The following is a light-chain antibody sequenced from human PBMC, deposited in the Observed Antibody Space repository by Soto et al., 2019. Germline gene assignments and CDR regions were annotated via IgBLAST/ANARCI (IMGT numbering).Light chain of an antibody. J-gene: IGLJ2*01. CDR1: SSDVGGSNY. CDR2: EVS. CDR3: SSYAGSNNFVV. V-gene: IGLV2-8*01. Sequence: QSALTQPPSASGSPGQSVTISCTGTSSDVGGSNYVSWYQQHTGKAPKLMIYEVSRRPSGVPDRFSGSKSGNTASLTVSGLQAEDEADYYCSSYAGSNNFVVFGGGTKLTVL.